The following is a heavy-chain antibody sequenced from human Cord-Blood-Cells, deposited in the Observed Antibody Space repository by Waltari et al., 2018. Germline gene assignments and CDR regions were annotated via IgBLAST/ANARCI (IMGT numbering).Heavy chain of an antibody. D-gene: IGHD3-3*01. CDR3: ARLVMSEWLVDY. CDR2: IWYDGSNK. V-gene: IGHV3-33*01. CDR1: GFTFSSSG. J-gene: IGHJ4*02. Sequence: QVQLVESGGGVVQPGRSLRLSCEASGFTFSSSGMHWVRQAPGKGLEWVAVIWYDGSNKYYADSVKGRFTISRDNSKNTLYLQMNSLRAEDTAVYYCARLVMSEWLVDYWGQGTLVTVSS.